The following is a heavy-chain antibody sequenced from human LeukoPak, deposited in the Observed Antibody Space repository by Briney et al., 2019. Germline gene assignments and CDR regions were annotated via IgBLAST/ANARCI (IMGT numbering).Heavy chain of an antibody. Sequence: PSETLSLTCAVSGGSMNSHYWSWIRQPPGKGLQWIGFIHSNGHSDQNPSLRSRATISLDTSKNQFSLRLSSVTVADTAVYYCARGGARLTGTSGMDVWGHGTTVTVSS. J-gene: IGHJ6*02. D-gene: IGHD4-17*01. V-gene: IGHV4-59*11. CDR1: GGSMNSHY. CDR3: ARGGARLTGTSGMDV. CDR2: IHSNGHS.